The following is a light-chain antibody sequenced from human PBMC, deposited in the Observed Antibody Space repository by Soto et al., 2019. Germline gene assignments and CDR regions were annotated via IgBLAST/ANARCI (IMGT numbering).Light chain of an antibody. Sequence: EIVLTQSPGTLSLSPGERATLSCRASQSVSSSYLAWYQQKAGQAPRLLIYGASSRATGIPDRFSGSGSGTDFTLTISRLEPEDFAVYYCQQYGRSSWTFGQGTKVEIK. CDR1: QSVSSSY. J-gene: IGKJ1*01. CDR3: QQYGRSSWT. CDR2: GAS. V-gene: IGKV3-20*01.